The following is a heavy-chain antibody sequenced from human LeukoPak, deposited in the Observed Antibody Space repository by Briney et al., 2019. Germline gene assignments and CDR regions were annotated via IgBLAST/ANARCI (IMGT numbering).Heavy chain of an antibody. D-gene: IGHD1-26*01. J-gene: IGHJ3*02. V-gene: IGHV4-4*07. CDR2: ISSSGST. CDR1: GGSISSYY. CDR3: ATYGSPNAFDN. Sequence: SETLSLICSVSGGSISSYYWTWIRQPAGKGLEWIGRISSSGSTHYNPSFKSRLTMSVDTSKNQFSLELTSVTAADTAVYYCATYGSPNAFDNWGQGTMVTVSS.